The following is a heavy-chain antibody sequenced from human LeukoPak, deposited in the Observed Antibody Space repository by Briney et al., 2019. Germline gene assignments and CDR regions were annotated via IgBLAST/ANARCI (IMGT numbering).Heavy chain of an antibody. Sequence: RPSETLSLTCTVSGGSISSGGYYWSWIRQHPGKGLEWIGYIYYSGSTYYNPSLKSRVTISVDTSKNQFSLKLSSVTAADTAVYYCAGVRWGYFDLWGRGTLVTVSS. V-gene: IGHV4-31*03. J-gene: IGHJ2*01. CDR3: AGVRWGYFDL. D-gene: IGHD1-26*01. CDR1: GGSISSGGYY. CDR2: IYYSGST.